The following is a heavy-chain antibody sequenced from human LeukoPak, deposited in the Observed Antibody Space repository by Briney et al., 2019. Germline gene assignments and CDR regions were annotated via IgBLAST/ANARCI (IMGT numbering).Heavy chain of an antibody. J-gene: IGHJ4*02. CDR1: GFTFSSYW. Sequence: GGSLRLSCAASGFTFSSYWMSWVRQAPGKGLEWVANIKQDGSEKYYVDSVKGRFTISRDNAKNSLHLQMNSLRAEDTAVYYCARSKRWPRGGLGYFDYWGQGTLVTVSS. D-gene: IGHD5-24*01. CDR2: IKQDGSEK. CDR3: ARSKRWPRGGLGYFDY. V-gene: IGHV3-7*01.